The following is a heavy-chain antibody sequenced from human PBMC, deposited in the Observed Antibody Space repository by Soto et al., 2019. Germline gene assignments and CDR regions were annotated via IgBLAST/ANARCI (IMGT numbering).Heavy chain of an antibody. D-gene: IGHD1-26*01. Sequence: EVQLLESGGGLVQPGGSLRLSCAASGFTFSSYAMRWVRQAPVKGLEWVSAIRGSGGSTYYADSVKGRFTISRDNSKNTLDLQMNSLRAEDTAVYYCARRGSGSYYDYWGQGTLVTVSS. CDR1: GFTFSSYA. CDR3: ARRGSGSYYDY. V-gene: IGHV3-23*01. CDR2: IRGSGGST. J-gene: IGHJ4*02.